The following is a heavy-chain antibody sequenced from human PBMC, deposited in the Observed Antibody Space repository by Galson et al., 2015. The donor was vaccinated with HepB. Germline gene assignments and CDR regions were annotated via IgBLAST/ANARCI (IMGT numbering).Heavy chain of an antibody. CDR1: GFTVSFNY. CDR2: IYSGGRA. V-gene: IGHV3-66*02. D-gene: IGHD6-13*01. Sequence: SLRLSCAASGFTVSFNYMSWVRQAPGKGLEWASVIYSGGRAYYADSVKGRFTISRDNSKNTLYIQMNCLRAEDTAVYYCASTRSSWYPYFDCWGQGTLVTVSS. CDR3: ASTRSSWYPYFDC. J-gene: IGHJ4*02.